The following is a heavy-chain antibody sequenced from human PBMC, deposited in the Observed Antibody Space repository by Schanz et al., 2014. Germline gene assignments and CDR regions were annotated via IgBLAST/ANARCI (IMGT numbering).Heavy chain of an antibody. J-gene: IGHJ4*02. V-gene: IGHV3-23*01. CDR1: GFTFRRYG. CDR2: IAGDGGGP. CDR3: AKDHPSSGWPAFDV. D-gene: IGHD6-19*01. Sequence: EVQMLESGGGLVQPGGSLRLSCVASGFTFRRYGMSWVRQAPGKGLEWVSVIAGDGGGPNYVDSVKGRFTISRDNSDNTLYLQMNSLRADDSAIYYCAKDHPSSGWPAFDVWGQGTQVTVSS.